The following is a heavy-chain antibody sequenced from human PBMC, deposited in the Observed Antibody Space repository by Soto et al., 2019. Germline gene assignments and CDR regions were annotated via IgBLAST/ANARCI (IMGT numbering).Heavy chain of an antibody. CDR1: GYTFTVYY. CDR2: INPKSGGT. V-gene: IGHV1-2*02. J-gene: IGHJ4*02. CDR3: ARDLAKGGGSAGFGY. D-gene: IGHD1-26*01. Sequence: ASVKVYCKASGYTFTVYYMHWGRQDHGQGLEWMGWINPKSGGTMYPQKFQGRVTMTWDTSISTAYMALTRLRSDDTAVYYCARDLAKGGGSAGFGYWGQGTLGTVYS.